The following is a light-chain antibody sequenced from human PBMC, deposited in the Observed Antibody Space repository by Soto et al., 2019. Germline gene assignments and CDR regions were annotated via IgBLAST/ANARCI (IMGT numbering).Light chain of an antibody. CDR2: DAS. CDR3: QQYTSYSPAT. J-gene: IGKJ1*01. Sequence: IRMPQSTYMLSASVGDRVTIACRASQSIRRWLAWYQQKPGKAPKLLIFDASTLESGVPSRFSGRGSDTEFTLTISSLQPDDFATYYCQQYTSYSPATFGQGTKVDIK. V-gene: IGKV1-5*01. CDR1: QSIRRW.